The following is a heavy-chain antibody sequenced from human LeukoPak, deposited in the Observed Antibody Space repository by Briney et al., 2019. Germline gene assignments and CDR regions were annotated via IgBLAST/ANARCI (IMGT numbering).Heavy chain of an antibody. D-gene: IGHD3-9*01. Sequence: PGGSLRLSCAASGFTFSSYAMSWVRQAPGKGLEWVSAISGSGGSTYYADSVKGRFAISRDNSKNTLYLQMNSLRAEDTAVYYCARGKYYDILTGPIGHFDYWGRGTLVTVSS. V-gene: IGHV3-23*01. CDR2: ISGSGGST. CDR1: GFTFSSYA. CDR3: ARGKYYDILTGPIGHFDY. J-gene: IGHJ4*02.